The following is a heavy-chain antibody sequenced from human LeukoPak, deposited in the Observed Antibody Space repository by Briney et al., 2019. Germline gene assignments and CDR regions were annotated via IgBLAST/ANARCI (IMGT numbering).Heavy chain of an antibody. CDR3: AKNLSMAGFDY. D-gene: IGHD5-24*01. V-gene: IGHV3-23*01. Sequence: GGSLRLSCAASGFTFSSYAMSWVRQAPGKGLEWVSAISGSGYSTYYADSVKGRFTISRDNSKNTLYLQMNSLRVEDTAVYYCAKNLSMAGFDYWGQGTLVTVSS. CDR1: GFTFSSYA. J-gene: IGHJ4*02. CDR2: ISGSGYST.